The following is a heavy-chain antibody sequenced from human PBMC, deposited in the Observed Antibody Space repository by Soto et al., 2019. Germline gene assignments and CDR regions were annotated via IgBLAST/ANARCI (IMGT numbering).Heavy chain of an antibody. J-gene: IGHJ6*01. D-gene: IGHD5-18*01. CDR1: GFTFSSYA. Sequence: GGSLRLSCAASGFTFSSYAMSWVRQAPGKGLEWVSAISGSGGSTYYADSVKGRFTISRDNSKNTLYLQMNSLRAEDTAVYYCAKDGGYSYDYSPRYYDGMDVCGQGTTVTVSS. V-gene: IGHV3-23*01. CDR2: ISGSGGST. CDR3: AKDGGYSYDYSPRYYDGMDV.